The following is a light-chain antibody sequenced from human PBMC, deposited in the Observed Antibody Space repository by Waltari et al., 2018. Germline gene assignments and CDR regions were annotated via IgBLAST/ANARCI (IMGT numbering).Light chain of an antibody. J-gene: IGKJ2*01. V-gene: IGKV1-39*01. CDR2: STS. CDR1: QSISSY. Sequence: DIRMTQSPSSLSASLGDRVTITCRASQSISSYVNWYQQKPGKAPKLLMYSTSSLQSGVPSRFSGSGSGTDFTLTVSSLQPEDFATYYCQHSFSTPYTFGQGTKLEIK. CDR3: QHSFSTPYT.